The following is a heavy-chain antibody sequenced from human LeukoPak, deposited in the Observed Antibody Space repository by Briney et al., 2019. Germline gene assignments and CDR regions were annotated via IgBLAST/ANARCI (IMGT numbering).Heavy chain of an antibody. CDR1: GFRFGNYG. J-gene: IGHJ4*02. CDR3: AKDSLPEYFDY. Sequence: GGSLRLSCAASGFRFGNYGMSWVRQAPGKGLEWVSSISASGGSTYYADSVKGRFTVSRDNSKNTLYLQLSSLGAEDTAVYFCAKDSLPEYFDYWGPGTLVTVSS. V-gene: IGHV3-23*01. CDR2: ISASGGST.